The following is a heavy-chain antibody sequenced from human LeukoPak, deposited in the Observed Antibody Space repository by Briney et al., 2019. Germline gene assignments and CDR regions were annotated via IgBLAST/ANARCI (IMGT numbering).Heavy chain of an antibody. D-gene: IGHD4-11*01. CDR3: ARDRVLYSNYVLDY. Sequence: GGSVRLSCAASGFTFSSYSMNWVRQAPGKGLEWVSSISSSSSYIYYADSVKGRFTISRDNAKNSLYLQMNSLRAEDTAVYYCARDRVLYSNYVLDYWGQGTLVTVSS. J-gene: IGHJ4*02. V-gene: IGHV3-21*01. CDR2: ISSSSSYI. CDR1: GFTFSSYS.